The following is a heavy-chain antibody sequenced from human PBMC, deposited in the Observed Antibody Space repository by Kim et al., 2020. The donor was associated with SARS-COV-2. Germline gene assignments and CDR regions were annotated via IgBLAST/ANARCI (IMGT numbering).Heavy chain of an antibody. D-gene: IGHD6-13*01. CDR3: ARDLIAAAGRGWFDP. Sequence: SETLSLTCAVSGGSISSSNWWSWVRQPPGKGLEWIGEIYHSGSTNYNPSLKSRVTISVDKSKNQFSLKLSSVTAADTAVYYCARDLIAAAGRGWFDPWGQGTLVTVSS. J-gene: IGHJ5*02. CDR2: IYHSGST. V-gene: IGHV4-4*02. CDR1: GGSISSSNW.